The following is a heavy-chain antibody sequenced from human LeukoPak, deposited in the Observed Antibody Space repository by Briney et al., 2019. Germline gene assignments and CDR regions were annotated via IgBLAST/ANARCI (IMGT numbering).Heavy chain of an antibody. Sequence: PGGSLRHSCAASGFTYSRSWMTWVGQAPGKGPEWVANINQVGSEKYYVDSVKGRFTISRDNAKNSLHLQMSSLRAEDTAVYYCAFGRSGNRYYFDFWGERTLVTVSS. D-gene: IGHD2-15*01. CDR2: INQVGSEK. V-gene: IGHV3-7*02. J-gene: IGHJ4*02. CDR3: AFGRSGNRYYFDF. CDR1: GFTYSRSW.